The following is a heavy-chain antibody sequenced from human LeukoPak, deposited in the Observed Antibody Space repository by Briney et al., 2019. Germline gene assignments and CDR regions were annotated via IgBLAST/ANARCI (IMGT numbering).Heavy chain of an antibody. J-gene: IGHJ4*02. D-gene: IGHD4-23*01. CDR1: GGSISSGGYY. CDR3: ARAREYGGNSLDY. CDR2: INHSGST. Sequence: PSETLSLTCTVSGGSISSGGYYWSWIRQPPGKGLEWIGEINHSGSTNYNPSLKSRVTISVDTSKNQFSLKLSSVTAADTAVYYCARAREYGGNSLDYWGQGTLVTVSS. V-gene: IGHV4-61*08.